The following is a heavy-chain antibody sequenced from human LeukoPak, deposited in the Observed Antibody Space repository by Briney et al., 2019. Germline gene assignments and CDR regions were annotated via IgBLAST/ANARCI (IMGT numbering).Heavy chain of an antibody. CDR1: GFTFSSYA. J-gene: IGHJ4*02. V-gene: IGHV3-23*01. CDR2: ISGSGGST. CDR3: AKDRDSSGWYVY. D-gene: IGHD6-19*01. Sequence: GGSLRLSCAASGFTFSSYAMSWVRQAPGKGLEWVSAISGSGGSTYYADSVKGRFTISRDNSKNTQYLKMNSLRAEDTAVYYCAKDRDSSGWYVYWGQGTLVTVSS.